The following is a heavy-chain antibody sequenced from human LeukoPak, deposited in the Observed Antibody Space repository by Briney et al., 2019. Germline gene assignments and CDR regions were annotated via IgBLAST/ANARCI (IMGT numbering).Heavy chain of an antibody. CDR2: IFYSGIT. Sequence: SETLSLTCTVSGGSIRSNIYYWGWIRQPPGKGLEWIGSIFYSGITYYNPSLNSRVTISVDTSKNQFSLKLSSVTAADTAVYYCARHSYYSDSSGYHYYFDNWGQGTLVTVSS. CDR1: GGSIRSNIYY. D-gene: IGHD3-22*01. J-gene: IGHJ4*02. V-gene: IGHV4-39*01. CDR3: ARHSYYSDSSGYHYYFDN.